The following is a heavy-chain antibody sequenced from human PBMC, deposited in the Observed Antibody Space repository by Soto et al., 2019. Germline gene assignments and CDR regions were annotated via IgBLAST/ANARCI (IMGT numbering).Heavy chain of an antibody. CDR2: ISTSSSYI. Sequence: GGSLRLSCEASGFTFSSYSMNWVRQAPGKGLEWVSSISTSSSYIYYADSMKGRFTISRDNAKSSLYLQMHSLRAEDTAVYYCASRYCTNGVCSYYYYGMDVWGQGTTVTVSS. D-gene: IGHD2-8*01. CDR1: GFTFSSYS. V-gene: IGHV3-21*04. CDR3: ASRYCTNGVCSYYYYGMDV. J-gene: IGHJ6*02.